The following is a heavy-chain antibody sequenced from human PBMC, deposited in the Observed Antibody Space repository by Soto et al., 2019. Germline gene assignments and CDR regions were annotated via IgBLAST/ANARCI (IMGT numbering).Heavy chain of an antibody. V-gene: IGHV4-34*01. CDR2: INHSGSS. J-gene: IGHJ6*02. D-gene: IGHD2-2*01. Sequence: PSETLSLTCAVYGGSFSGNYWTWIRQPPGKGLEWIAEINHSGSSNYNPSLRSRVTISIDTAKNQFSLRLNSVTAADTAVYYCARIIVVPAAIGYYYGMDVWGQGTTVTVSS. CDR1: GGSFSGNY. CDR3: ARIIVVPAAIGYYYGMDV.